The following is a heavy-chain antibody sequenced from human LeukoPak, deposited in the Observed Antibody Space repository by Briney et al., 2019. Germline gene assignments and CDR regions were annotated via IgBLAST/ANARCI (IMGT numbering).Heavy chain of an antibody. D-gene: IGHD6-13*01. J-gene: IGHJ4*02. CDR3: AKDSAAAAADY. CDR1: GFTFSSYG. CDR2: IWYDGSKK. Sequence: GGSLRLSCAASGFTFSSYGMHWVRQAPGKGLEWVAVIWYDGSKKYYADSVKGRFTISRDNSKNTLYLQMNSLRAEDTAVYYCAKDSAAAAADYWGQGTLVTVSS. V-gene: IGHV3-33*06.